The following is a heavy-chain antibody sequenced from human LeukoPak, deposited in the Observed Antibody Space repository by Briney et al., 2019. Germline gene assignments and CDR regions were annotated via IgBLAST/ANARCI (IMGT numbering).Heavy chain of an antibody. CDR1: GFTFSSYG. J-gene: IGHJ4*02. V-gene: IGHV3-30*03. D-gene: IGHD3-3*01. CDR2: ISYDGSSK. CDR3: AVIWSGYYDNWDY. Sequence: GGSLRLSCAASGFTFSSYGMHWVRQAPGKGLEWVAVISYDGSSKYYADSVKGRFTISRDNSKNTLYLQMNSLRAEGTAVYYCAVIWSGYYDNWDYWGQGTLVTVSS.